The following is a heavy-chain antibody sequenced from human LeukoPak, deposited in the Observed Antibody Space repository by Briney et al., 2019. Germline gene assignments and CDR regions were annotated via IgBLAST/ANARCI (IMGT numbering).Heavy chain of an antibody. CDR2: IYYSGST. Sequence: SETLSLTCTVSGGSISSYYWSWIRQPPGKGLEWIGYIYYSGSTNYNPSLKSRVTISVDTSKNQFSLKLSSVTAADTAVYYCARLGSGPSGWARNWFDPRGQGTLVTVSS. CDR1: GGSISSYY. V-gene: IGHV4-59*08. J-gene: IGHJ5*02. CDR3: ARLGSGPSGWARNWFDP. D-gene: IGHD6-19*01.